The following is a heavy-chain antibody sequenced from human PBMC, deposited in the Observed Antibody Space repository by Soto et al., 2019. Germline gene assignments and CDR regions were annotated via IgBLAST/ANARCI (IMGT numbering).Heavy chain of an antibody. Sequence: QVQLQESGPGLAKPSQTLSLTCTVSGGSISSGGYYWSWIRQQPEKGLEWIGYIYYSGSTYYNPSLKSRVTISVDTSKNQFSLKLSSVTAADTAVYYCARVHGDYVWFDPWGQGTLVTVSS. CDR2: IYYSGST. D-gene: IGHD4-17*01. CDR3: ARVHGDYVWFDP. V-gene: IGHV4-31*03. CDR1: GGSISSGGYY. J-gene: IGHJ5*02.